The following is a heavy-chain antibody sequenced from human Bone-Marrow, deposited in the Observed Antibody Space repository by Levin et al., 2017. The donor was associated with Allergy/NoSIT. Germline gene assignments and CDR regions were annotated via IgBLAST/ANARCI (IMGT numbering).Heavy chain of an antibody. CDR2: ISYDGSNK. D-gene: IGHD3-10*01. V-gene: IGHV3-30-3*01. Sequence: GESLKISCAASGFTFSSYAMHWVRQAPGKGLEWVAVISYDGSNKYYADSVKGRFTISRDNSKNTLYLQMNSLRAEDTAVYYCARDPYYYGSGSYYRLYYYYYMDVWGKGTTVTVSS. J-gene: IGHJ6*03. CDR1: GFTFSSYA. CDR3: ARDPYYYGSGSYYRLYYYYYMDV.